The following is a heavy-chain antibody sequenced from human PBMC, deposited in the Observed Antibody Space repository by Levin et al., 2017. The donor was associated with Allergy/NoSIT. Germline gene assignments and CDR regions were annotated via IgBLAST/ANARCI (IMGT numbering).Heavy chain of an antibody. D-gene: IGHD3-22*01. CDR3: AKGADSSGSANVFDI. Sequence: SLKISCAASEFTFDDYAMHWVRQAPGKGLEWVSSISWNSGKIDYADSVKGRFTISRDSAKNSLYLQMNSLRAEDTALYYCAKGADSSGSANVFDIWGQGTMVTVSS. V-gene: IGHV3-9*01. CDR1: EFTFDDYA. CDR2: ISWNSGKI. J-gene: IGHJ3*02.